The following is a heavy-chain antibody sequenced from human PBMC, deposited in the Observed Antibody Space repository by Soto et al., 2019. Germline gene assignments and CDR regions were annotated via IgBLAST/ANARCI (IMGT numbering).Heavy chain of an antibody. CDR2: ISYDGSNK. D-gene: IGHD3-16*01. CDR3: AKGSKGRPGGDNAFDI. Sequence: GLEWVAVISYDGSNKYYQDSVRGRFNISXDNSKNTLYLQMNSLRAEDTAVYYCAKGSKGRPGGDNAFDIWGQGTMVTVSS. J-gene: IGHJ3*02. V-gene: IGHV3-30*18.